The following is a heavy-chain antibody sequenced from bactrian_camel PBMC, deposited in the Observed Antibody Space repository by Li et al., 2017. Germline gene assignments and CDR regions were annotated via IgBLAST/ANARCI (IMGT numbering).Heavy chain of an antibody. D-gene: IGHD2*01. CDR3: AASLTTAGCWCSGGLSPGVYRH. J-gene: IGHJ4*01. CDR2: VDSNGVT. V-gene: IGHV3S53*01. Sequence: RQAPGSQRETVATVDSNGVTKVAGSVKGRFTLSKDNTRKTLYLQMDSLKPEDTASYYCAASLTTAGCWCSGGLSPGVYRHWGQGTQVTVS.